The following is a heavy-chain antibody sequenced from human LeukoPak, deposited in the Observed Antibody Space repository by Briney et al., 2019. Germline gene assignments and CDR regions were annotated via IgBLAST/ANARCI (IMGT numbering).Heavy chain of an antibody. CDR3: ARLAARGGILWFGELSDY. CDR2: IYYSGST. Sequence: PSETLSLTCAVYGGSFSGYYWSWIRQPPGKGLEWIGSIYYSGSTYYNLSLKSRVTISVDTSKNQFSLKLSSVTAADTAVYYCARLAARGGILWFGELSDYWGQGTLVTVSS. D-gene: IGHD3-10*01. J-gene: IGHJ4*02. V-gene: IGHV4-34*01. CDR1: GGSFSGYY.